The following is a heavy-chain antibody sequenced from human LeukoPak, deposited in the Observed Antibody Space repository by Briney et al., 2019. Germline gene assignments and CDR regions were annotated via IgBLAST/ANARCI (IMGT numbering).Heavy chain of an antibody. V-gene: IGHV3-30*02. CDR1: GFTFSSYG. D-gene: IGHD3-3*01. J-gene: IGHJ4*02. CDR2: IRYDGSNK. Sequence: GGSLRLSCAASGFTFSSYGMHWVRQAPGKGLEWVAFIRYDGSNKYYADSVQGRFTISRDDSKNTAYLQMNSLKTEDTAVYYCWSGLDYWGQEILVTVSS. CDR3: WSGLDY.